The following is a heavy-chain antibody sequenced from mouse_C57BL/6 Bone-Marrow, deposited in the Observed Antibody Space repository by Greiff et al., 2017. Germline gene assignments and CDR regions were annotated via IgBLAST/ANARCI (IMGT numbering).Heavy chain of an antibody. CDR3: ARIYYDYDEYYFDY. CDR2: ISYDGSN. V-gene: IGHV3-6*01. CDR1: GYSITSGYY. Sequence: EVKLVESGPGLVKPSQSLSLTCSVTGYSITSGYYWNWIRQFPGNKLEWMGYISYDGSNNYNPSLKNRISITRDTSKNQFFLKLNSVTTEDTATYYCARIYYDYDEYYFDYWGQGTTLTVSS. D-gene: IGHD2-4*01. J-gene: IGHJ2*01.